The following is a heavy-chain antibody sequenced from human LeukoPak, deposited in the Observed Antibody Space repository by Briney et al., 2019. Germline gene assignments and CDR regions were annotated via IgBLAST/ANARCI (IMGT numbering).Heavy chain of an antibody. D-gene: IGHD6-6*01. CDR2: IYTSGST. Sequence: PSETLSLTCTVSGGSISSGSYYWSWIRQPAGKGLEWIGRIYTSGSTNYNPSLKSRVTISLDTSKNQFSLNLSSVTAADTAVYYCARGPGGSSSSDFDYWGQGTLVTVSS. CDR3: ARGPGGSSSSDFDY. CDR1: GGSISSGSYY. J-gene: IGHJ4*02. V-gene: IGHV4-61*02.